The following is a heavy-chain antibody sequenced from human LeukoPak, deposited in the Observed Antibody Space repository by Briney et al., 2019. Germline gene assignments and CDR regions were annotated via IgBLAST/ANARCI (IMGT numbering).Heavy chain of an antibody. J-gene: IGHJ3*02. V-gene: IGHV1-69*04. D-gene: IGHD1-26*01. CDR2: IIPILGVA. Sequence: SVKVSCKASGGTFSSYAISWVRQAPGQGLEWMGRIIPILGVANYAQKFQGRVTITADKSTSTAYMELSSLRSEDTAVYYCAREWELGANGPNAFDIWGQGAMVTVSS. CDR3: AREWELGANGPNAFDI. CDR1: GGTFSSYA.